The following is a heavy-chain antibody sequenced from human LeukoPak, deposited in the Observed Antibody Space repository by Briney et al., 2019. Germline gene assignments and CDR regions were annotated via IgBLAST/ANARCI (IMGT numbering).Heavy chain of an antibody. V-gene: IGHV4-39*01. CDR2: IYYSGST. CDR1: GGSISSSSYY. Sequence: SETLSLTCTVSGGSISSSSYYWGWIRQPPGKGLEWIGRIYYSGSTYYNPSLKSRVTISVDTSKNQFSLKLSSVTAADTAVYYCARHTVDAYPLYFDYWGQGTLVTVSS. D-gene: IGHD4-17*01. J-gene: IGHJ4*02. CDR3: ARHTVDAYPLYFDY.